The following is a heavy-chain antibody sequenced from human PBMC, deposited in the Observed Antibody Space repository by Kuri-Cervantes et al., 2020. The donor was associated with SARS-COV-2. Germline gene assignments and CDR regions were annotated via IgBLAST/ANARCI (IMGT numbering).Heavy chain of an antibody. CDR3: ARGPPGYDFWSGYPNWFDP. D-gene: IGHD3-3*01. V-gene: IGHV3-48*04. CDR1: GFTFSSYS. CDR2: ISSSGSTI. Sequence: GGSLRLSCAASGFTFSSYSMNWVRKAPGKGLEWVSSISSSGSTIYYADSVKGRFTISRDNANNSLYLQMNSLRAEDTAVYYCARGPPGYDFWSGYPNWFDPWGQGTLVTVSS. J-gene: IGHJ5*02.